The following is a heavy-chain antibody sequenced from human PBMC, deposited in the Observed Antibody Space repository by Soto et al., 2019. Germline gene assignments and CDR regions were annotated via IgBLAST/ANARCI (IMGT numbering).Heavy chain of an antibody. CDR1: GFTFSSFG. J-gene: IGHJ6*02. D-gene: IGHD3-3*01. V-gene: IGHV3-33*01. CDR3: ARDASYYSLWSGYYPSRNGMDV. CDR2: IWYDGSKK. Sequence: QVQVVESGGGVVQPGRSLRLSCAASGFTFSSFGMHWVRQAPGKGLEWVSLIWYDGSKKSYGDSVKGRFAISRDNSRXXVXLQMNSLRADDTAVYYCARDASYYSLWSGYYPSRNGMDVWGQGTTVTVSS.